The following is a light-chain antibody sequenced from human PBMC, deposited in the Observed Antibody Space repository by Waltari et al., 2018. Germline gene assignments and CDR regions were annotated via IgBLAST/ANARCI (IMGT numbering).Light chain of an antibody. CDR2: AND. V-gene: IGLV1-51*02. CDR1: NSNIGNNY. CDR3: GTWDSSLSAVV. Sequence: QSVLTQPPSVSAAPGQKVTVSCSGSNSNIGNNYVSWYQQLPGTAPKLIIYANDERPSGTPDRFSAPKSATSATLAITGLQTGDEADYYCGTWDSSLSAVVFGGGTKLTVL. J-gene: IGLJ3*02.